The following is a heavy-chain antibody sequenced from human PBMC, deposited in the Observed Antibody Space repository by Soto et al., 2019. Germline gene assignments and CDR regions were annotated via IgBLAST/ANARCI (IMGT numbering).Heavy chain of an antibody. CDR2: ISASGATT. CDR3: AKQSGRLLRNHYHYMDV. D-gene: IGHD5-12*01. V-gene: IGHV3-23*01. Sequence: PGGSLRLSCAASGFNFSTYGTTWVRQAPGRGLDWVSSISASGATTYYADSVKGRFTISRDNSKNSLFLQMNSLKAEDTAVYYCAKQSGRLLRNHYHYMDVWGTGTTVTVSS. CDR1: GFNFSTYG. J-gene: IGHJ6*03.